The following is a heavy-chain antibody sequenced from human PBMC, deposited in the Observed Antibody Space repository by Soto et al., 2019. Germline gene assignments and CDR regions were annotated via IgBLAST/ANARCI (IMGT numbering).Heavy chain of an antibody. J-gene: IGHJ5*02. Sequence: SETRSLTCTVAARSISSHYWSWIRQPPGKGLEWIGYIYYSGSTNYNPYLKSGVLISVDTTKNHSSLKLSSVTAADTAVYYCARAAYSCSFWFDPWGQGTLVTVSS. CDR2: IYYSGST. CDR1: ARSISSHY. V-gene: IGHV4-59*11. CDR3: ARAAYSCSFWFDP. D-gene: IGHD6-13*01.